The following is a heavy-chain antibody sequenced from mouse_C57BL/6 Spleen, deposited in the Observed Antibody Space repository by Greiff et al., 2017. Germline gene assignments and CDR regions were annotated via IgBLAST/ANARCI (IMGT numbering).Heavy chain of an antibody. CDR1: GYTFTSYW. J-gene: IGHJ3*01. CDR3: ARGDSNYEGVGAY. V-gene: IGHV1-53*01. D-gene: IGHD2-5*01. CDR2: INPSNGGT. Sequence: VQLQQSGTELVKPGASVKLSCKASGYTFTSYWMHWVKQRPGQGLEWIGNINPSNGGTNYNEKFKSKATLTVDKASSTAYMQLRSLTSEDSAVYYCARGDSNYEGVGAYWGQGTLVTVSA.